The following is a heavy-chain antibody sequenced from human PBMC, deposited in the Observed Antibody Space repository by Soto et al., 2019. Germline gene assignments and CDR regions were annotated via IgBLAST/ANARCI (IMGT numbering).Heavy chain of an antibody. Sequence: GGSLRLSCAASGFTFSSYGMHWVRQAPGKGLEWVAVISYDGSNKYYADSVKGRFTISRDNSKNTLYLQMNSLRAEDTAVYYCARESMIVVVTTMGFDYWGQGTLVTVSS. CDR1: GFTFSSYG. J-gene: IGHJ4*02. CDR2: ISYDGSNK. V-gene: IGHV3-30*03. CDR3: ARESMIVVVTTMGFDY. D-gene: IGHD3-22*01.